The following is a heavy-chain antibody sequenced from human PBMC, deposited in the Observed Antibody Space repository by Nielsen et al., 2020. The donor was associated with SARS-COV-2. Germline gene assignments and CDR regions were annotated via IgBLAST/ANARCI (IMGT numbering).Heavy chain of an antibody. V-gene: IGHV4-34*01. J-gene: IGHJ4*02. Sequence: SETLSLTCAVYGGSFSGYYWSWIRQPPGKGPEWIGEINHSGSTNYNPSLKSRVTISVDTSKNQFSLKLSSVTAADTAVYYCAREGQQLVSYYFDYWGQGTLVTVSS. CDR3: AREGQQLVSYYFDY. D-gene: IGHD6-13*01. CDR1: GGSFSGYY. CDR2: INHSGST.